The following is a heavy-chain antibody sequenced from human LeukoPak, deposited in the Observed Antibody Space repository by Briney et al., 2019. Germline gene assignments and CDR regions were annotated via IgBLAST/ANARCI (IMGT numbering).Heavy chain of an antibody. V-gene: IGHV3-30*02. J-gene: IGHJ4*02. CDR3: AKDREQLLYYFDY. D-gene: IGHD2-2*01. CDR2: IRYDGSNK. Sequence: GGSLRLSCAASGFTFSSYGMHWVGQAPGKGLEWVAFIRYDGSNKYYADSVKGRFTISRDNSKNSLYLQMNSLRAEDTAVYYCAKDREQLLYYFDYWGQGTLVTVSS. CDR1: GFTFSSYG.